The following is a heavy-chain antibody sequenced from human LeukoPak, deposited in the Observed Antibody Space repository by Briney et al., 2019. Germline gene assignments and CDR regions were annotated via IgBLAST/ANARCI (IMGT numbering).Heavy chain of an antibody. CDR1: GFTFSSYG. D-gene: IGHD1-26*01. J-gene: IGHJ4*02. CDR3: AKAGSGSYRWYYFDY. V-gene: IGHV3-30*02. CDR2: IRYDGSNK. Sequence: GGSLRLSCVASGFTFSSYGMHWVRQAPGKGLEWVAFIRYDGSNKYYADSVKGRFTISRDNSKNTLYLQMNSLRAKDTAVYYCAKAGSGSYRWYYFDYWGQGTLVTVSS.